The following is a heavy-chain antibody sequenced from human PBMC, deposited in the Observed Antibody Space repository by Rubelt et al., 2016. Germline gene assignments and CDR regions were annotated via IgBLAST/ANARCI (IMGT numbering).Heavy chain of an antibody. CDR1: GFTVSTKY. Sequence: VQLVESGGGLVQPGGSLRLSCAVSGFTVSTKYMSWVRQAPGKGLEWVAVISYEVNNKDYADYVKGRFTISRDNSKNTMYLKMNSLRDEDTAVYYCGTLGGYYLFTGTDVWGQGTTVTVSS. D-gene: IGHD3-22*01. J-gene: IGHJ6*02. V-gene: IGHV3-30*03. CDR2: ISYEVNNK. CDR3: GTLGGYYLFTGTDV.